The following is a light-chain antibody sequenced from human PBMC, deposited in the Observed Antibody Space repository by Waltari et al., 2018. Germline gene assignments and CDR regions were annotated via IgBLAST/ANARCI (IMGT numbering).Light chain of an antibody. J-gene: IGLJ2*01. V-gene: IGLV3-19*01. CDR2: NYN. CDR1: SLRIFS. CDR3: HSRDTSDNQL. Sequence: SSELTQDPAVSVALGQTVRITCQGDSLRIFSASWYQQNPGQDPILVIYNYNNRPPGLPDRFSGPSSGHTASLTITATQAEDEADYFCHSRDTSDNQLFGRGTKLTVL.